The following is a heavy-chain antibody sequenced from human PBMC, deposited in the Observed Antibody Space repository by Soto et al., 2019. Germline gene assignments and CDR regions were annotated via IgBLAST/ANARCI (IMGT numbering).Heavy chain of an antibody. V-gene: IGHV3-23*01. Sequence: EVPLLESGGGLVQPGGSLRLSFAASGFTFSTYAMSWVRQAPGKGLEWVSKIINSGGSTYYADSVKGRFTISRDNSKNTLYLQMNSLRAEDTAVYYCATGQQLGYWGQGTLVTVSS. CDR2: IINSGGST. D-gene: IGHD6-13*01. CDR1: GFTFSTYA. CDR3: ATGQQLGY. J-gene: IGHJ4*02.